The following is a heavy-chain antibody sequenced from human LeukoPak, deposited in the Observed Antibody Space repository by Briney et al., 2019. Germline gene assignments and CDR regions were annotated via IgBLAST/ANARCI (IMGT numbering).Heavy chain of an antibody. Sequence: GRSLRLSCAASGFTFSSYGMHWVRQAPGKGLEWVAVIWYDGRNKYYADSVKGRFTISRDNSKNTLYLQMNSLRAEDTAVYYCARAVEGYDAFDIWGQGTMVTVSS. CDR2: IWYDGRNK. V-gene: IGHV3-33*01. J-gene: IGHJ3*02. D-gene: IGHD3-3*01. CDR3: ARAVEGYDAFDI. CDR1: GFTFSSYG.